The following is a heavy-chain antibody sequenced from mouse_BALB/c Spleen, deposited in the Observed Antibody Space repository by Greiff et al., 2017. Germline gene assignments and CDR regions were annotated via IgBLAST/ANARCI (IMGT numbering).Heavy chain of an antibody. D-gene: IGHD1-1*01. CDR2: ISYSGST. V-gene: IGHV3-2*02. Sequence: EVKLVESGPGLVKPSQSLSLTCTVTGYSITSDYAWNWIRQFPGNKLEWMGYISYSGSTSYNPSLKSRISITRDTSKNQFFLQLNSVTTEDTATYYCAREVDWYFDVWGAGTTVTVSS. CDR3: AREVDWYFDV. CDR1: GYSITSDYA. J-gene: IGHJ1*01.